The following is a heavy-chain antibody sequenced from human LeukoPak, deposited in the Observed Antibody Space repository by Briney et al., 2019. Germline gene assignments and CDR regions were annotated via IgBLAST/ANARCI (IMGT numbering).Heavy chain of an antibody. D-gene: IGHD5-18*01. CDR3: ARWGRGYSYGSFDY. V-gene: IGHV3-13*01. Sequence: GGSLRLSCAASGFTFSGYDMHWVRHATGKGLEWVSGIGTAGDTYYAGSVKGRFTISRENAKNSLYLQMNSLRAGDTAVYYCARWGRGYSYGSFDYWGQGTLVTVSS. J-gene: IGHJ4*02. CDR2: IGTAGDT. CDR1: GFTFSGYD.